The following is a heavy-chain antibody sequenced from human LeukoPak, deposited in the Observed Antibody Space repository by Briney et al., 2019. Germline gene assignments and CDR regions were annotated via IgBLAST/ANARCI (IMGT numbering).Heavy chain of an antibody. J-gene: IGHJ6*02. CDR2: IGTAGDT. Sequence: GGSLRLSCAASGFTFSSYDMHWVRQATGKGLEWVSAIGTAGDTYYPGSVKGRFTISRENAKNSLYLQMNSLRAEDTVVYYCARAGYSYGYDYYYYGMDVWGQGTTVTVSS. D-gene: IGHD5-18*01. CDR1: GFTFSSYD. V-gene: IGHV3-13*01. CDR3: ARAGYSYGYDYYYYGMDV.